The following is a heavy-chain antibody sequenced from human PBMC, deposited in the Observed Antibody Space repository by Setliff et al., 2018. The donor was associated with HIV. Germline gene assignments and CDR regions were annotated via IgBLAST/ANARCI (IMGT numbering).Heavy chain of an antibody. Sequence: ASVKVSCKASGYTFTDYYMHWVRQAPGQGLEWMGIINPSGGSTTYAQKFQGRVTITRDTSASTAYMELSSLRSEDTAVYYCARCGAGEWHLYMDVWGKGTAVTVSS. CDR1: GYTFTDYY. J-gene: IGHJ6*03. V-gene: IGHV1-46*01. D-gene: IGHD3-16*01. CDR2: INPSGGST. CDR3: ARCGAGEWHLYMDV.